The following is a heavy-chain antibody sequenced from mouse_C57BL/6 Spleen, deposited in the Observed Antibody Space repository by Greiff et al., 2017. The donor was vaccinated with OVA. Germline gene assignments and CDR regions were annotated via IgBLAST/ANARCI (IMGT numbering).Heavy chain of an antibody. V-gene: IGHV5-6*01. J-gene: IGHJ2*01. CDR1: GFTFSSYC. CDR2: LSSCGSCT. Sequence: DVQLVESGGDLVKPGGSLKLSCAASGFTFSSYCMSWVRQTPDKRLEWVATLSSCGSCTYYPDSVKGRFTIARDNAKNTLYLQMSSLKSEDTAMYYWERQSMVRDYFDYWGQGTTLTVSS. CDR3: ERQSMVRDYFDY. D-gene: IGHD2-2*01.